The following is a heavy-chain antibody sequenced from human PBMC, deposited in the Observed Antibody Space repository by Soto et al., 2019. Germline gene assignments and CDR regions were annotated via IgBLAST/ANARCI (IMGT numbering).Heavy chain of an antibody. CDR2: VSGSGATS. D-gene: IGHD6-13*01. Sequence: EVQLLESGGGLVQPGGSLRLSCVASGFSFGGYAMSWVRQAPGKGLEWVTGVSGSGATSYYADSVRGRFTISRDNYRNTLYLQMTGLGPDDSAVYYCATRTRGYSSSPFDYWGQGTLVTVSS. CDR3: ATRTRGYSSSPFDY. J-gene: IGHJ4*02. CDR1: GFSFGGYA. V-gene: IGHV3-23*01.